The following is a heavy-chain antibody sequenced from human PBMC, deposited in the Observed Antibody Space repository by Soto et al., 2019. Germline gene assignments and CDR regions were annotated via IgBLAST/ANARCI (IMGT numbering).Heavy chain of an antibody. J-gene: IGHJ5*02. D-gene: IGHD3-10*01. Sequence: GGSLRLSCAASGFTFSTAWMTWVRQAPGRGLEWVARIKTTSDGGTIHYAAPVKGRFTISRDDSKDTLFLQMNSLKIEDTALYYCIRDPYGSTWGQGT. CDR3: IRDPYGST. CDR1: GFTFSTAW. V-gene: IGHV3-15*01. CDR2: IKTTSDGGTI.